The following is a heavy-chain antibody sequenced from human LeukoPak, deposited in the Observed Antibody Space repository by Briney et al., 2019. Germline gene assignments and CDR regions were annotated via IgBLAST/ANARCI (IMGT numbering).Heavy chain of an antibody. CDR2: IRSKTNNYAT. CDR3: TRLVDGFHI. J-gene: IGHJ3*02. V-gene: IGHV3-73*01. Sequence: LAGGSLRLSCSASGFTFSDSAMHWVRQASGKGLEWVGRIRSKTNNYATAYTASVNGRSTISRDDSKHTAYLQMNSLKTEDTAVYYCTRLVDGFHIWGQGTMVSVSS. CDR1: GFTFSDSA.